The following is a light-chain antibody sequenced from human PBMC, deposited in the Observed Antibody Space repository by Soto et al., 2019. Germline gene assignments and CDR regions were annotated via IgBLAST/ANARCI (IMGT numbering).Light chain of an antibody. J-gene: IGKJ5*01. CDR1: QSVSSY. Sequence: EIVLTQSPATLSLSPGERATLSCRASQSVSSYLAWYQQKPGQAPRLLIYDASNRATGIPARFSGSGSGTDFTLTISSLEPEDFATYYCQQYNGLITFGQGTRLEI. CDR3: QQYNGLIT. CDR2: DAS. V-gene: IGKV3-11*01.